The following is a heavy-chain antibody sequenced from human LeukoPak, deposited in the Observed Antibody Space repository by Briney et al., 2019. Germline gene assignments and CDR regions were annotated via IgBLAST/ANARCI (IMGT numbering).Heavy chain of an antibody. CDR1: GFTFSSYG. CDR2: ISYDGSNK. CDR3: ARGVRIAVAGNIDY. V-gene: IGHV3-30*03. J-gene: IGHJ4*02. Sequence: GGSLRLSCAAAGFTFSSYGMHWVRQAPGKGLEWVAVISYDGSNKYYADSVKGRFTISRDNSKNTLYLQRNSLRAEDTAVYYCARGVRIAVAGNIDYWGQGTLVTVSS. D-gene: IGHD6-19*01.